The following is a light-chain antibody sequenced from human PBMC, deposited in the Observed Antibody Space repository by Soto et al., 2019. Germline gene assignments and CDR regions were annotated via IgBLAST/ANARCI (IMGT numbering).Light chain of an antibody. CDR1: SSDVGGYNY. V-gene: IGLV2-14*01. Sequence: QSALTHPASAAGSPGQSITISGTGTSSDVGGYNYVSWYQQHPGKAPKFMIYDVSNRPSGASNGFSGSKSGNTASLTISGRQAEDEADDYCSSYTTSNARQIVFGTGTKLTVL. CDR2: DVS. J-gene: IGLJ1*01. CDR3: SSYTTSNARQIV.